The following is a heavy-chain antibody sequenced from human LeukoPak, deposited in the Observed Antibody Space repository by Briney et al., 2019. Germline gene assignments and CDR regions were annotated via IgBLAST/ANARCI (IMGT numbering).Heavy chain of an antibody. V-gene: IGHV4-38-2*02. CDR1: GYSISSGYY. Sequence: SETLSLTCTVSGYSISSGYYWGWIRQPPGKGLEWIGSIYHSGSTYYNPSLKSRVTISVDTSKNQFSLKLSSVTAADTAVYYCARGLLWEFDYWGQGTLVTVSS. J-gene: IGHJ4*02. CDR2: IYHSGST. CDR3: ARGLLWEFDY. D-gene: IGHD1-26*01.